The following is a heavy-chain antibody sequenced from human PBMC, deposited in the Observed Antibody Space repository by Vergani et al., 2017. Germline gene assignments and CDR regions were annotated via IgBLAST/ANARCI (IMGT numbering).Heavy chain of an antibody. Sequence: QVQLVQSGSEVRKPGASVKVSCQVSGYSLTELTIHWVRQDPGKGLECMGGFDPEHGEVTFAHHIQGRVTMTEDRSTDTAYMELSSLRPEDTALYYCAIVTDYDDSSGYYLDYWGQGTLVTVSS. CDR3: AIVTDYDDSSGYYLDY. CDR1: GYSLTELT. J-gene: IGHJ4*02. V-gene: IGHV1-24*01. CDR2: FDPEHGEV. D-gene: IGHD3-22*01.